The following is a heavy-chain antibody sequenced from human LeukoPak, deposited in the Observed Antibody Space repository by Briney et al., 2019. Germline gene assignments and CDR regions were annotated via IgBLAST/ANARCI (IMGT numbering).Heavy chain of an antibody. D-gene: IGHD6-19*01. J-gene: IGHJ5*01. Sequence: GGSLRLSCAASGFTFSSYAMSWVRQAPGKGLEWVSGITASGNTRYYADSLKGRFTISRDNSKNTLSLQMTSLTAEDTAVYYCAKDIRNTGWYKDSWGRGTLVTVSS. V-gene: IGHV3-23*01. CDR3: AKDIRNTGWYKDS. CDR2: ITASGNTR. CDR1: GFTFSSYA.